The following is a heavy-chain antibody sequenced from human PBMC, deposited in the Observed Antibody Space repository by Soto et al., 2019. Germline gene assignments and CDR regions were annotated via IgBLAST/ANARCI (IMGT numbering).Heavy chain of an antibody. Sequence: SETLPLSCTVSGDSISSNCWSWIRQPPGKGLEWIGYIYYSGNPTYNPSFKSRVTMSVVRSKNQFSLRLSSLPAADTAVYYSARKSPLLENDFFCRAVWGQGSTVTVS. D-gene: IGHD3-16*01. CDR2: IYYSGNP. CDR3: ARKSPLLENDFFCRAV. V-gene: IGHV4-59*08. CDR1: GDSISSNC. J-gene: IGHJ6*02.